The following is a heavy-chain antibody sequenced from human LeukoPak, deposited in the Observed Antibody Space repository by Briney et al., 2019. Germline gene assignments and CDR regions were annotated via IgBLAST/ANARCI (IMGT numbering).Heavy chain of an antibody. Sequence: GGSLRLSCAASGFTFSSYSTNWVRQAPGKGLEWVSYISSSGSTIYYADSVKGRFTISRDNAKNSLYLQMNSLRAEDTAVYYCAELGITMIGGVWGKGTTVAISS. D-gene: IGHD3-10*02. CDR3: AELGITMIGGV. CDR2: ISSSGSTI. V-gene: IGHV3-48*04. J-gene: IGHJ6*04. CDR1: GFTFSSYS.